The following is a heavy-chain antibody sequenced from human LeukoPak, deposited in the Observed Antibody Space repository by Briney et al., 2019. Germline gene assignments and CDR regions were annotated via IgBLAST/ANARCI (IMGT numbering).Heavy chain of an antibody. CDR1: GGSFSSYY. CDR2: IYYSGST. Sequence: PSETLSLTCTVSGGSFSSYYWSWIRQPPGKGLEWIGYIYYSGSTNYNPSLKSRVTISVDTSKNQFSLKLSSVTAADTAVYYCARSREEYSSSSLDYWGQGTLVTVSS. CDR3: ARSREEYSSSSLDY. V-gene: IGHV4-59*01. J-gene: IGHJ4*02. D-gene: IGHD6-6*01.